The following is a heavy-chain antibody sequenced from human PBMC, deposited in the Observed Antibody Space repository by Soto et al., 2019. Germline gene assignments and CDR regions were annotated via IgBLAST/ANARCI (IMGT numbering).Heavy chain of an antibody. J-gene: IGHJ4*02. D-gene: IGHD1-26*01. CDR2: IYYSGST. V-gene: IGHV4-30-4*01. CDR3: ASGGSYYEDY. CDR1: GGSISSGDYY. Sequence: SETLSLTCTVSGGSISSGDYYWSWIRQPPGKGLEWIGYIYYSGSTYYNPSLKSRVTISVDTSRNQFSLKLSSVTAADTAVYYCASGGSYYEDYWGQGTLVTVSS.